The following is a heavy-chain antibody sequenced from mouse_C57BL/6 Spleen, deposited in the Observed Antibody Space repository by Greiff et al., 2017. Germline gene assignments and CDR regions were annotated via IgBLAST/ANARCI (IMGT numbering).Heavy chain of an antibody. CDR3: AITVVAMDY. CDR2: IWTGGGT. V-gene: IGHV2-9-1*01. CDR1: GFSLTSYA. J-gene: IGHJ4*01. D-gene: IGHD1-1*01. Sequence: VKLVESGPGLVAPSQSLSITCTVSGFSLTSYAMSWVRQPPGKGLEWLGVIWTGGGTNYNSALKSRLSISKDNSKSQVFLKMNSLQTDDTARYYCAITVVAMDYWGQGTSVTVSS.